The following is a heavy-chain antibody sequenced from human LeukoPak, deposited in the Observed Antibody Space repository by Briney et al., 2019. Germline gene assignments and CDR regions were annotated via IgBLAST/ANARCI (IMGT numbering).Heavy chain of an antibody. J-gene: IGHJ4*02. CDR1: GVTFRIYG. CDR2: IWYEVSNK. CDR3: ARDQGHGDYCSDY. D-gene: IGHD4-17*01. Sequence: GGSLRLSCAASGVTFRIYGMHTVRQAPRKGLEWVSLIWYEVSNKYYADSVKGRFTISRDNSKTTLYLQMKSLRAEDTAVYYCARDQGHGDYCSDYWGQGTLVTVSS. V-gene: IGHV3-33*01.